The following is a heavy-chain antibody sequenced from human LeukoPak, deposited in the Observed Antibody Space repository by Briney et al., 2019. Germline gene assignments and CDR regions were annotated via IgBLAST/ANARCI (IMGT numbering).Heavy chain of an antibody. Sequence: SQTLSLTCTVSGGSISSGSYYWSWIRQPAGKGLEWIGRIYTSGSTNYNPSLKSRVTISVDTSKNQFSLKLSSVTAADTAVYYCARDQYSSSQSWGQGTLVTVSS. CDR3: ARDQYSSSQS. CDR1: GGSISSGSYY. V-gene: IGHV4-61*02. J-gene: IGHJ5*02. D-gene: IGHD6-6*01. CDR2: IYTSGST.